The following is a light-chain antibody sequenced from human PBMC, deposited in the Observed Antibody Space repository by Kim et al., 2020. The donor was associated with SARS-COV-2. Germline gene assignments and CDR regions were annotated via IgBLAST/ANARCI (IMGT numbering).Light chain of an antibody. Sequence: QSALTQSPSASVSPGQSVTISCTGSSSGVGVNNYVSWYQQHPGKAPKLMIYGVTKRPSGVPDRFSGSKSGNTASLTVSGLQAEDEADYYCSSYAGSNTYVFGTGTKVTVL. CDR1: SSGVGVNNY. CDR2: GVT. V-gene: IGLV2-8*01. CDR3: SSYAGSNTYV. J-gene: IGLJ1*01.